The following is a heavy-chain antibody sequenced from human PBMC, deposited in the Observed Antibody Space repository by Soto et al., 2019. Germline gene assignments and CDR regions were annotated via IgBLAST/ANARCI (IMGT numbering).Heavy chain of an antibody. CDR1: FYSISSGYY. CDR2: IHHGGCT. V-gene: IGHV4-38-2*01. J-gene: IGHJ4*02. Sequence: XVTISLTFAVCFYSISSGYYWCCIRRSPGKGLEWIGSIHHGGCTFFNPSLEGRVAISIDTPKNQLALTLSTVTAADTADYYCARGWTEVVTAYCGQGTRVTVSS. D-gene: IGHD2-21*02. CDR3: ARGWTEVVTAY.